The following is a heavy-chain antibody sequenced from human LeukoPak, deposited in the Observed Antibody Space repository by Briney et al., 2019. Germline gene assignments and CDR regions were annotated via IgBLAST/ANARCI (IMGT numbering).Heavy chain of an antibody. V-gene: IGHV4-61*02. CDR3: AREGGYVYNWFDP. CDR2: IYTSGST. Sequence: SQTLSLTCTVSGGSISSGSYYWSWIRQPAGKGLEWIGRIYTSGSTNYNPSLKSRATISVDTSKNQFSLKLSSVTAADTAVYYCAREGGYVYNWFDPWGQGTLVTVSS. D-gene: IGHD2-2*01. J-gene: IGHJ5*02. CDR1: GGSISSGSYY.